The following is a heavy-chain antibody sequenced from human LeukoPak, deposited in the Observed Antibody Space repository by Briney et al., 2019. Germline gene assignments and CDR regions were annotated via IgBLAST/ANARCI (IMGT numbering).Heavy chain of an antibody. CDR2: IIPILGIA. CDR1: GGTFSSYT. D-gene: IGHD2-15*01. V-gene: IGHV1-69*04. J-gene: IGHJ3*02. CDR3: ARDLGPGTVVAATRGAFDI. Sequence: SVTVSCKASGGTFSSYTISWVRQAPGQGLEWMGRIIPILGIANYAQKFQGRVTIHADKSTSTAYMGLSSLRSEDTAVYYCARDLGPGTVVAATRGAFDIWGQGTMVTVSS.